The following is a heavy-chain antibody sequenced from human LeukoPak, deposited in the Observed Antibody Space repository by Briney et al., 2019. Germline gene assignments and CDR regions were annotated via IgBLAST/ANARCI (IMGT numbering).Heavy chain of an antibody. CDR2: ISSSSSYI. D-gene: IGHD3-22*01. CDR3: ASQDSSGYIDH. CDR1: GFTFSSYS. Sequence: GGSLRLSCAASGFTFSSYSMNWVRQAPGKGLEWVSSISSSSSYIYYADSVKGRFTISRDNAKNSLYLQMNSLRAEDTAVYYCASQDSSGYIDHWGQGTLVTVSS. J-gene: IGHJ4*02. V-gene: IGHV3-21*01.